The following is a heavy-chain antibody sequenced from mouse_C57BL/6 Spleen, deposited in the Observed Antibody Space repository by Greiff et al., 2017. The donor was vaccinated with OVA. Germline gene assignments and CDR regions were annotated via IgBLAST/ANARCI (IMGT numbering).Heavy chain of an antibody. CDR3: GRRDGAGAWFAY. J-gene: IGHJ3*01. CDR2: ISSGGSYT. V-gene: IGHV5-6*01. CDR1: GFTFSSYG. Sequence: EVHLVESGGDLVKPGGSLKLSCAASGFTFSSYGMSWVRQTPDKRLEWVATISSGGSYTYYPDSVKGRFTISRNNAKNTLYLQMSRLKSEDTAMYYCGRRDGAGAWFAYWGQGTLVTVSA.